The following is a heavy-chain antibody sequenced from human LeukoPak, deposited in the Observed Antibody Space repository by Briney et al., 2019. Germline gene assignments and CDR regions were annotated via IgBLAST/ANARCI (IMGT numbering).Heavy chain of an antibody. J-gene: IGHJ6*02. V-gene: IGHV4-39*01. CDR1: GGSISSSSYY. CDR3: ARQGYCSGGSCYSPYYYGMDV. CDR2: IYYSGST. D-gene: IGHD2-15*01. Sequence: SETLSLTCTVSGGSISSSSYYWGWIRQPPGTGLEWIGSIYYSGSTYYNPSLKSRVTISVDTSKNQFSLKLSSVTAADTAVYYCARQGYCSGGSCYSPYYYGMDVWGQGTTVTVSS.